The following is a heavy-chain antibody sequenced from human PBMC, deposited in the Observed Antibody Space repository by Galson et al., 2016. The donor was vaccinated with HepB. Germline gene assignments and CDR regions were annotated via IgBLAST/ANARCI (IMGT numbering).Heavy chain of an antibody. D-gene: IGHD2-15*01. Sequence: SLRLSCAASGLTFSRCDMHWVRQATGKGLEWVSAIGTAGDTYYPGSVRGRFTISRENSKNSLYLQMNSLTAGDTAVYYCARGKFDCSGGTCHYYCMDVWGKGTPVTVSS. CDR2: IGTAGDT. J-gene: IGHJ6*04. V-gene: IGHV3-13*01. CDR3: ARGKFDCSGGTCHYYCMDV. CDR1: GLTFSRCD.